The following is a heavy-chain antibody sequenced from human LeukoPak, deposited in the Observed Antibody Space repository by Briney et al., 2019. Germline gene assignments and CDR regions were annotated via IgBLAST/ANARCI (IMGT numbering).Heavy chain of an antibody. Sequence: SETLSLTCTVSGGSIGSYYWSWIRQPPGKGLEWIAYIYYNGNTNYNPSLKSRVNMSVDTSKKVFSLKMSSVTAADTAVYYCARVGEDSWYAFGIWGQGTMVTVSS. CDR1: GGSIGSYY. CDR3: ARVGEDSWYAFGI. D-gene: IGHD6-13*01. CDR2: IYYNGNT. J-gene: IGHJ3*02. V-gene: IGHV4-59*01.